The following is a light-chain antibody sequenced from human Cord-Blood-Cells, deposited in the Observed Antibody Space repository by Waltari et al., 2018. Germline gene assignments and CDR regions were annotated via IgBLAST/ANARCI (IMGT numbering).Light chain of an antibody. CDR2: AAS. Sequence: SQLTQSPSSLSASVGDRVTITCRASQGISSYLAWSQQKPGTAPKLLIYAASTLQGGVPSRFSGSGSGTDFTLTISSLQPEDFATYYCQQLNSYPLTFGGGTKVEIK. CDR3: QQLNSYPLT. V-gene: IGKV1-9*01. J-gene: IGKJ4*01. CDR1: QGISSY.